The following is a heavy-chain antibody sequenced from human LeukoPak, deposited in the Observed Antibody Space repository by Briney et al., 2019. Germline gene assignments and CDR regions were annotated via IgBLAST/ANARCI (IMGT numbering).Heavy chain of an antibody. J-gene: IGHJ6*02. Sequence: GASVKVSCKASGYTFTSYGISWVRQAPGQGLEWMGWISAYNGNTNYAQKLQGRVTMTTDTSTSTAYMELRSLRSDDTAVYYCARVDSSGYYYYGMDVWGQGTTATVSS. CDR3: ARVDSSGYYYYGMDV. CDR2: ISAYNGNT. V-gene: IGHV1-18*01. CDR1: GYTFTSYG. D-gene: IGHD3-22*01.